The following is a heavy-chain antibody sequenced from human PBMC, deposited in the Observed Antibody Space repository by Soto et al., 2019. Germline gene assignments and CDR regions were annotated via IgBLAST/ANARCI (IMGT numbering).Heavy chain of an antibody. Sequence: GGSLRLSCAASGFTFDDYGMSWVRQAPGKGLEWVSGINWNGGSTGYADSVKGRFTISRDNAKNSLYLQMNSLRAEDTALYHCARDGYSSSWYYYGMDVWGQGTTVTVSS. CDR1: GFTFDDYG. CDR3: ARDGYSSSWYYYGMDV. V-gene: IGHV3-20*01. J-gene: IGHJ6*02. D-gene: IGHD6-13*01. CDR2: INWNGGST.